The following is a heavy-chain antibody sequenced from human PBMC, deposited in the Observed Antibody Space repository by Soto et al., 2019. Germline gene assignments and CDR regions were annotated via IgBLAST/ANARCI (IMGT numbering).Heavy chain of an antibody. D-gene: IGHD3-3*01. CDR3: ARGGIRFLELNWFDP. CDR1: GFTFSSYA. V-gene: IGHV3-23*01. J-gene: IGHJ5*02. Sequence: PGGSLRLSCAASGFTFSSYAMSWVRQAPGKGLEWVSAISGSGGSTYYADSVKGRFTISRDNSKNTLYLQMNSLRADDTAVYYCARGGIRFLELNWFDPWGQGTLVTVSS. CDR2: ISGSGGST.